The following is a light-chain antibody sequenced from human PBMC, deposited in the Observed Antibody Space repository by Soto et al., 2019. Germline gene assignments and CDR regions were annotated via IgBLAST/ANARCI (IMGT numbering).Light chain of an antibody. CDR2: EAN. CDR3: CSYAGSNTYV. Sequence: QSALTQPASVSGFPGQSLTISCTGTSNDVGTYNFVSWYQQHPGKAPKLLIFEANKRPSGVSNRFSGSKSGNTASLTISGLQAEDEADYYCCSYAGSNTYVFGTGTKLTVL. CDR1: SNDVGTYNF. V-gene: IGLV2-23*01. J-gene: IGLJ1*01.